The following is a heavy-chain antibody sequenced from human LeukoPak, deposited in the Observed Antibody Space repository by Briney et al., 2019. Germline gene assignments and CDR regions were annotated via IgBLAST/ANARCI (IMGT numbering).Heavy chain of an antibody. Sequence: GGSLRLSCAASGFTFSSYAMHWVRQAPGKGLEWVAVISYDGSNKYYADSVKGRFTISRDNSKNTLYLQMNSLRAEDTAVYYCARVSSISSGWPRGGPFDYWGQGTLVTVSS. CDR3: ARVSSISSGWPRGGPFDY. CDR2: ISYDGSNK. CDR1: GFTFSSYA. V-gene: IGHV3-30-3*01. D-gene: IGHD6-19*01. J-gene: IGHJ4*02.